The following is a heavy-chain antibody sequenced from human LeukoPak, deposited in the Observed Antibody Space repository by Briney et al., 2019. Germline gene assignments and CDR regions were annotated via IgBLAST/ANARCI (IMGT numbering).Heavy chain of an antibody. J-gene: IGHJ4*02. V-gene: IGHV3-23*01. CDR3: AKALELLYHPSAFDY. CDR1: GFSFSNYA. Sequence: PGGSLRLSCAVSGFSFSNYAMSWVRQAPGKGLEWVSAISGSGGSTYYADSVKGRFTISRDNSKNTLYLQMNSLRAEDTAVYYCAKALELLYHPSAFDYWGQGTLVTVSS. D-gene: IGHD1-7*01. CDR2: ISGSGGST.